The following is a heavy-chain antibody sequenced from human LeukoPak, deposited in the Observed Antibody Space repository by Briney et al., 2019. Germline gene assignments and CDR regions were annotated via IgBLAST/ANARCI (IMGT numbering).Heavy chain of an antibody. CDR1: GYTFTTYD. CDR2: MNPNSGNT. V-gene: IGHV1-8*01. Sequence: ASVKVSCKASGYTFTTYDINWVRQATGQGLEWMGWMNPNSGNTGYAQKFQGRVTMTRNTSISTAYMELRSLRSEDTAVYYCARGPNKSDGGNSGSAWFDPWGQGTLVSVSS. J-gene: IGHJ5*02. CDR3: ARGPNKSDGGNSGSAWFDP. D-gene: IGHD4-23*01.